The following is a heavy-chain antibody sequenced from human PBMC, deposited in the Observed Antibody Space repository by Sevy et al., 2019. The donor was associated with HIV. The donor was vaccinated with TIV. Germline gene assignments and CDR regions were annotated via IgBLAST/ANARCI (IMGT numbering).Heavy chain of an antibody. V-gene: IGHV4-61*01. CDR3: ASAKKLADTYYDSTVYYSFAY. D-gene: IGHD3-16*01. CDR2: ISGTT. Sequence: SETLSLTCAVSGASVRSDSYYWTWIRQTPGRGLEWIGHISGTTSYNPPLKSRLTISRDTSRKQFSLTLSAVTAADTAVYYCASAKKLADTYYDSTVYYSFAYWGPGTLVTVSS. J-gene: IGHJ4*02. CDR1: GASVRSDSYY.